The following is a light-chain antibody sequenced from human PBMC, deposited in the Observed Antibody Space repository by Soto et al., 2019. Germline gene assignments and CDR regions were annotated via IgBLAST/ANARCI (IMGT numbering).Light chain of an antibody. V-gene: IGLV2-8*01. CDR3: FSYAGGNNLV. CDR2: DVI. CDR1: SSDVGGHNY. J-gene: IGLJ1*01. Sequence: QSVLTQPPSASGSPGQSVTISCTGASSDVGGHNYVSWYQQHPGKAPKLLIYDVIKRPSGVPHRFSGSKTGNTASLTVSGLQADDEAEYHCFSYAGGNNLVFGTGTKVTVL.